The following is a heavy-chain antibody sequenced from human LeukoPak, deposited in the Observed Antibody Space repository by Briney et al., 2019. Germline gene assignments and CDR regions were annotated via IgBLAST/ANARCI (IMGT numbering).Heavy chain of an antibody. CDR2: ISSGGSTI. CDR3: ARGRPHGNDY. D-gene: IGHD4-23*01. Sequence: GGSLRLSCAASGFTFSDYYMNWIRQAPGKGLEWVSYISSGGSTINYADSVKGRFSISRDNAKNTLYLQMNSLRVEDTAVYYCARGRPHGNDYWGQGTLVTVSS. J-gene: IGHJ4*02. V-gene: IGHV3-11*04. CDR1: GFTFSDYY.